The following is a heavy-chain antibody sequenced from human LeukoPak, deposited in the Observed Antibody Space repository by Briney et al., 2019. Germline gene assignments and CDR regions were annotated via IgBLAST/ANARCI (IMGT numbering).Heavy chain of an antibody. D-gene: IGHD5-24*01. Sequence: SETLSLTCTVSGGSISSYYWSWIRQPPGKGLEWIGYIYYSGSTNYNPSLKSRVTISVDTSKNQFSLKLSSVTAADTAVYYCAIGGVRDGYNLGYYFDYWGQGTLVTVSS. V-gene: IGHV4-59*01. CDR2: IYYSGST. J-gene: IGHJ4*02. CDR1: GGSISSYY. CDR3: AIGGVRDGYNLGYYFDY.